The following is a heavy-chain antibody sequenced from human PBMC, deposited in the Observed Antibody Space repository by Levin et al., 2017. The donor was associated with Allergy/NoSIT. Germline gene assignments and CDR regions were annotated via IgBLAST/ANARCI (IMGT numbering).Heavy chain of an antibody. CDR1: GFIVSSNY. D-gene: IGHD2-15*01. Sequence: SCAGSGFIVSSNYMNWVRQAPGKGLEWVSVIYSGGETYYSDSVKGRFTISRDHSKNTMYLEMNNLRAEDTAVYYCARDRRYCSGGRYYCYFDYWGQGTLVTVSS. J-gene: IGHJ4*02. CDR2: IYSGGET. V-gene: IGHV3-53*01. CDR3: ARDRRYCSGGRYYCYFDY.